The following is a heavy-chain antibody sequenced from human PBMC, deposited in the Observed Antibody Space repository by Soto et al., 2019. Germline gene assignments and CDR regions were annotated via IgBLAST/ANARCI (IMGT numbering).Heavy chain of an antibody. CDR3: ARRIVINAFDT. D-gene: IGHD3-16*02. Sequence: GASVKVCCKASGGSFSSYAISWVRQAPGEGLEWMGGIIPIFGTANYAQKFQGRVTITADESTRTAYMEPTNLSSDDTAVYYCARRIVINAFDTRGQGTMVTVSS. CDR1: GGSFSSYA. J-gene: IGHJ3*02. V-gene: IGHV1-69*13. CDR2: IIPIFGTA.